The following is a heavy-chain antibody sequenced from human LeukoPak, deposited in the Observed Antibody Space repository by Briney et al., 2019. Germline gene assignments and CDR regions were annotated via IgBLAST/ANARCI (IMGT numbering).Heavy chain of an antibody. CDR2: ISYDGSNK. J-gene: IGHJ4*02. D-gene: IGHD6-13*01. CDR3: GSEPYSSRRGDY. CDR1: GFTFSSYA. V-gene: IGHV3-30-3*01. Sequence: GGSLRLSCAASGFTFSSYAMHWVRQAPGKGLEWVAVISYDGSNKYYADSVKGRFTISRDNSKNTLYLQMNSLRAEDTAVYYDGSEPYSSRRGDYWGQGTLVTVSS.